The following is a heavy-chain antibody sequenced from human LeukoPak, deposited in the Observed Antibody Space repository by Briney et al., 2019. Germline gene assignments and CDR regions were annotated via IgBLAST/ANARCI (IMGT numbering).Heavy chain of an antibody. CDR1: GYTFTGYY. V-gene: IGHV1-2*02. CDR2: INPNSSGT. J-gene: IGHJ4*02. Sequence: ASVKVSCKASGYTFTGYYMHWVRQAPGQGLEWMGWINPNSSGTNYAQKFQGRVTMTRDTSISTAYMELSRLRSDDTAVYYCARSDLAAAEFDYWGQGTLVTVSS. CDR3: ARSDLAAAEFDY. D-gene: IGHD6-13*01.